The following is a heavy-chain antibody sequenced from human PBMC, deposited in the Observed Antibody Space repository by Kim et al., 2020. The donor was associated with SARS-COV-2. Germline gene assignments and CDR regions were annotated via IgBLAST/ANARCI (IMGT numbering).Heavy chain of an antibody. CDR1: GGSFSGYY. V-gene: IGHV4-34*01. CDR2: INHSGST. Sequence: SETLSLTCAVYGGSFSGYYWSWIRQPPGKGLEWIGEINHSGSTNYNPSLKSRVTISVDTSKNQFSLKLSSVTAADTAVYYCARIRGKVRSSSWYPRGFHGLFDYWGQGTLVTVSS. J-gene: IGHJ4*02. CDR3: ARIRGKVRSSSWYPRGFHGLFDY. D-gene: IGHD6-13*01.